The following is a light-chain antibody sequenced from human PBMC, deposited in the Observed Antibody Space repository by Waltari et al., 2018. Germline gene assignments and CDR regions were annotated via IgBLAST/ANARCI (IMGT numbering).Light chain of an antibody. J-gene: IGKJ2*01. CDR2: DAS. V-gene: IGKV3-11*01. Sequence: EIVLTQSPATLSLSPGETATLSCRASQSVGTYLAWYQQKPGQAPRLLIYDASNRATGIPDRFRGSGSGTDFTLTISSLEPEDFALYYCQQRSSWTPHTF. CDR3: QQRSSWTPHT. CDR1: QSVGTY.